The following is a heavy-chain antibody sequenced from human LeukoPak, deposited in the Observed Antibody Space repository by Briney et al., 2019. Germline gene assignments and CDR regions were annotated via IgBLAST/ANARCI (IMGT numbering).Heavy chain of an antibody. CDR1: GGSISSYY. CDR3: ARDQDQSLYY. J-gene: IGHJ4*02. Sequence: SETLSLTCTVSGGSISSYYWSRIRQPPGKGLEWIGYIYYSGSTNYNPSLKSRVTISVDTSKNQFSLKLSSVTAADTAVYYCARDQDQSLYYWGQGTLVTVSS. D-gene: IGHD2-15*01. V-gene: IGHV4-59*01. CDR2: IYYSGST.